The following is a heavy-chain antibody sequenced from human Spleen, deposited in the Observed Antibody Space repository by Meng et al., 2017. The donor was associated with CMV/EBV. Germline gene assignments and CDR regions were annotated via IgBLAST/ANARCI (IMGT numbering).Heavy chain of an antibody. J-gene: IGHJ4*02. CDR3: ARELVVIGDAGPFDN. CDR2: IRDDGTNE. D-gene: IGHD2-21*01. V-gene: IGHV3-30*02. Sequence: GESLKISCAASGFTFSSYWMSWVRQAPGKGLEWVAFIRDDGTNEYFAESVKGRFTVSRDNSKNTLYLQMNSLRAEDTAVYFCARELVVIGDAGPFDNWGQGTLVTVSS. CDR1: GFTFSSYW.